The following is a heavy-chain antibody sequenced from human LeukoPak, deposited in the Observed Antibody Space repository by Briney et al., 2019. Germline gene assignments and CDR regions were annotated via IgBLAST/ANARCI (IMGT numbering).Heavy chain of an antibody. V-gene: IGHV3-23*01. J-gene: IGHJ4*02. D-gene: IGHD4-17*01. CDR1: GFTFSSYA. CDR2: VSGSGGNT. Sequence: GGVPRLSCAASGFTFSSYAMSWVRQAPGKGLEWVSTVSGSGGNTYYADSVKGRFTISRDNSKNTLSLQVSSLSAEDTAVYYCAKGFPTYGELSFDSWGQGTLVTVSS. CDR3: AKGFPTYGELSFDS.